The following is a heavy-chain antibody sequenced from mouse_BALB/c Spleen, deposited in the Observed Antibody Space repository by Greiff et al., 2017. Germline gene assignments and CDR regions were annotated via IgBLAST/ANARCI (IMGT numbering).Heavy chain of an antibody. V-gene: IGHV5-4*02. J-gene: IGHJ4*01. D-gene: IGHD2-4*01. Sequence: VQLKESGGGLVKPGGSLQLSCAASGFTFSDYYMYWVRQTPEKRLEWVATISDGGSYTYYPDSVKGRFTISRDNAKNNLYLQMSSLKSEDTAMYYCASLITTVMDYWGQGTSVTVSS. CDR1: GFTFSDYY. CDR2: ISDGGSYT. CDR3: ASLITTVMDY.